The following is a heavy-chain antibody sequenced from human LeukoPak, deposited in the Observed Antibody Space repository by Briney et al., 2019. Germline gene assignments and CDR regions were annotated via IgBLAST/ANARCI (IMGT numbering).Heavy chain of an antibody. CDR2: IYYSGSS. V-gene: IGHV4-39*01. Sequence: SETLSLTCSVSGGSISSSSSYWGWIRQPPGKGLEWIGSIYYSGSSFDNPALKSRVTISVDTSKNQFSLKLSSVTAADTAVYYCARHLSTVTTWDYWGQGTLVTVSS. J-gene: IGHJ4*02. CDR3: ARHLSTVTTWDY. D-gene: IGHD4-17*01. CDR1: GGSISSSSSY.